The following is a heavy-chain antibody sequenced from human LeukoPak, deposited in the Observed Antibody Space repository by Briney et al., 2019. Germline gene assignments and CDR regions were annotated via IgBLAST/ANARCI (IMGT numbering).Heavy chain of an antibody. CDR1: GFSIGNGYY. V-gene: IGHV4-38-2*01. D-gene: IGHD3-10*01. CDR2: SHHSGNT. J-gene: IGHJ6*03. Sequence: SETLSLTCAVSGFSIGNGYYWGWIRQPPGKGLEWIGSSHHSGNTYYSPSLKSRVTISVDTSNNQFSLKMSSVTAADTAVYFCARHQEGMVRGVLYYMDVWGKGTTVIISS. CDR3: ARHQEGMVRGVLYYMDV.